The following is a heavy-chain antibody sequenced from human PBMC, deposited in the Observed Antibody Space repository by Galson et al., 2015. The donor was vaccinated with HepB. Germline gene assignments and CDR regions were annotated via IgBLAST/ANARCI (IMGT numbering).Heavy chain of an antibody. Sequence: QSGAEVKKPGESLKISCKASGYTFTSNWIGWVRQMPGKGLEWMGIIYPSDSDTRYGPSFQGQVTISADKSTSTAYLQWSSLKASDTAMYYCARLDGSGGYRSGWYPFDYWGQGTRVTVSS. J-gene: IGHJ4*02. CDR1: GYTFTSNW. CDR3: ARLDGSGGYRSGWYPFDY. CDR2: IYPSDSDT. V-gene: IGHV5-51*03. D-gene: IGHD6-19*01.